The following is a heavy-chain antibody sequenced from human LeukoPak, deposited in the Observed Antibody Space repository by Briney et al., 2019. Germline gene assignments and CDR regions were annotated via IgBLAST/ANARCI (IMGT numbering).Heavy chain of an antibody. CDR3: ARDENRNDGFDY. CDR1: GYSISSGYY. V-gene: IGHV4-38-2*02. Sequence: SETLSLTCTVSGYSISSGYYWGWIRQPPGKGLEWIGSIYHSGSTYYNPSLKSRVTISVDTSKNQFSLKLSSVTAADTAVYYCARDENRNDGFDYWGQGTLVTVSS. CDR2: IYHSGST. J-gene: IGHJ4*02. D-gene: IGHD1-1*01.